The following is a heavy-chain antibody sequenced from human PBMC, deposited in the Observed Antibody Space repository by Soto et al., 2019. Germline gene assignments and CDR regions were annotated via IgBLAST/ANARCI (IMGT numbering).Heavy chain of an antibody. CDR3: AISGYCSGGSCYPSPY. Sequence: GASVKVSCKVSGYSFSEMSMHWVRQTPEKGLEWMGGFDGEDGQTMYAQKFQGRVTMTRNTSISTAYMELSSLRSEDTAVYYCAISGYCSGGSCYPSPYWGQGTLVTVSS. D-gene: IGHD2-15*01. J-gene: IGHJ4*02. CDR1: GYSFSEMS. CDR2: FDGEDGQT. V-gene: IGHV1-24*01.